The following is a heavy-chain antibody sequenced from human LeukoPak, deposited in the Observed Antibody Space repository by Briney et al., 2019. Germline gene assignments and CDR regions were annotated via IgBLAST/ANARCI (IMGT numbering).Heavy chain of an antibody. V-gene: IGHV3-30*18. J-gene: IGHJ6*02. Sequence: GESLRLSCAASGFTFNGDTLNWVRQAPGKGLEWVAVISYDGYSKYYADSVKGRFTISRDNSKGTLFLQLNSLRGEDTALYYCAKDRYGSGTNGMDVWSQGTPVTVSS. CDR1: GFTFNGDT. D-gene: IGHD3-10*01. CDR3: AKDRYGSGTNGMDV. CDR2: ISYDGYSK.